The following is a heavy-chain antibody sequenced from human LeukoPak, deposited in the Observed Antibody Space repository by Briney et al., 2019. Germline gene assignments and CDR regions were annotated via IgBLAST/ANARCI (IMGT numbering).Heavy chain of an antibody. D-gene: IGHD1-1*01. J-gene: IGHJ4*02. Sequence: PSETLSLTCTVSGGSISSGYWSWIRQPPGKGLEWIGYIYYSGSTNYNPSLKSRVAISVDTSKNQFSLRLTSMTAADTAVYYCATKASPGFFDSWGQGTLVTVSS. CDR3: ATKASPGFFDS. CDR1: GGSISSGY. V-gene: IGHV4-59*01. CDR2: IYYSGST.